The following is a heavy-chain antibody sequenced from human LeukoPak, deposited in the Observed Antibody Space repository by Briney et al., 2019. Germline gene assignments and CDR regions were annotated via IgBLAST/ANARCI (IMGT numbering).Heavy chain of an antibody. CDR3: ARAYDSSGYYSNFDY. Sequence: PSETLSLTCAVSGGSINSGGYSWSWIRQPPGKGLEWNGYIYHSGSTYYNPSLKSRVTISVDRSKNQFSLKLSSVTAADTAVYYCARAYDSSGYYSNFDYWGQGTLVTVSS. CDR1: GGSINSGGYS. J-gene: IGHJ4*02. V-gene: IGHV4-30-2*01. D-gene: IGHD3-22*01. CDR2: IYHSGST.